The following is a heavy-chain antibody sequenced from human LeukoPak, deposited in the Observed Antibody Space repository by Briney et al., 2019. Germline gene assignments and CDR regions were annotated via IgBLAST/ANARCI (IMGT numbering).Heavy chain of an antibody. V-gene: IGHV1-46*01. J-gene: IGHJ4*02. CDR3: ARDRYCTSTSCFRFDY. CDR2: INPSGGST. Sequence: ASVTVSCKGSGYTFTSYYMHWVHQAPGQGLECMGIINPSGGSTSYAQKFQGRVTMTRDMSTSTVYMELSSLRSEDTAVYYCARDRYCTSTSCFRFDYWGQGTLVTVSS. CDR1: GYTFTSYY. D-gene: IGHD2-2*01.